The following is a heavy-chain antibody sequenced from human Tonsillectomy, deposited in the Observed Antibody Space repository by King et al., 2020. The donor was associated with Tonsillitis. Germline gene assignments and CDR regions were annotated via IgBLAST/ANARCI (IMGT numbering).Heavy chain of an antibody. V-gene: IGHV3-33*08. CDR2: ICYDGSKE. D-gene: IGHD3-10*01. J-gene: IGHJ4*02. CDR3: VRERWFGEFRVFDY. CDR1: GFTFRTFG. Sequence: VQLVESGGGVVQPGRSLRLSCAASGFTFRTFGLHWVRQAPGKGLEWVAVICYDGSKEYYAESVKGRFTISTDNSQNTLSLQINSLRPEDTAVYYCVRERWFGEFRVFDYWGQGPLVTVSS.